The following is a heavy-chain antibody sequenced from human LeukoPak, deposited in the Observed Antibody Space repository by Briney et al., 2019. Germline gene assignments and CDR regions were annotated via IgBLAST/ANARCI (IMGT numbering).Heavy chain of an antibody. J-gene: IGHJ1*01. V-gene: IGHV4-4*07. D-gene: IGHD3-3*01. CDR3: ARGPALSDFWSGYYSVSEYFQH. Sequence: SETLSLTCTVSGGSISSYYWSWIRQPAGKGLEWIGRIYTSGSTNYNPSLKSRVTISVDTSKNQFSLKLSSVTAADTAVYYCARGPALSDFWSGYYSVSEYFQHWGQGALVTVSS. CDR2: IYTSGST. CDR1: GGSISSYY.